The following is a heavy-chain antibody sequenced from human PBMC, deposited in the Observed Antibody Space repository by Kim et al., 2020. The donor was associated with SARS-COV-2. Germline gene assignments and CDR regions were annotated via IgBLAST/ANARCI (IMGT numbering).Heavy chain of an antibody. D-gene: IGHD2-2*01. J-gene: IGHJ6*02. Sequence: ASVKVSCKASGYTFTGYYIHWVRQAPAQGLEWMGLINPNTGDINYAPKFQGRVTMTRATSINTAYMELSSLRFDDTAVYYCATGILPAAVGRFYYFGMDVWGQGTTVTVSS. CDR2: INPNTGDI. V-gene: IGHV1-2*02. CDR1: GYTFTGYY. CDR3: ATGILPAAVGRFYYFGMDV.